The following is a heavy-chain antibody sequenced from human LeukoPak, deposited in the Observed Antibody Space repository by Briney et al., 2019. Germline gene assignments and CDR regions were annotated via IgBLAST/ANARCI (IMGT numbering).Heavy chain of an antibody. CDR1: GFTFSSYW. CDR3: ANRPLSSSWVFDY. J-gene: IGHJ4*02. CDR2: IKQDGSEK. Sequence: GGSLRLSCAASGFTFSSYWMSWVRQAPGKGLEWVANIKQDGSEKYYVDSVKGRFTISRDNSKNTLYLQMNSLRAEDTAVYYCANRPLSSSWVFDYWGQGTLVTVSS. D-gene: IGHD6-13*01. V-gene: IGHV3-7*03.